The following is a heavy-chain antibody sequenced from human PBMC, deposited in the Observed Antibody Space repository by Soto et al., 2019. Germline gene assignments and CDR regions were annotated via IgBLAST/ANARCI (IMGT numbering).Heavy chain of an antibody. CDR1: GGSFSGYY. Sequence: SEPLSLTCAVYGGSFSGYYWSWIRQPPGKGLEWIGEINHSGSTNYNPSLKSRVTISVDTFKKQFSLKLSSLTAADTGGSYCARAGGGDCSFDFCAEATLVTVSS. CDR2: INHSGST. V-gene: IGHV4-34*01. CDR3: ARAGGGDCSFDF. J-gene: IGHJ4*02. D-gene: IGHD2-21*02.